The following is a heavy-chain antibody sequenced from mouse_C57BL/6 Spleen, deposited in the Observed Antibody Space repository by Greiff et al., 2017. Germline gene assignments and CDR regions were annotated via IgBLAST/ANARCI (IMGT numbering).Heavy chain of an antibody. CDR2: INPSNGGT. J-gene: IGHJ1*03. CDR3: ARWVIYYGNYWYFDV. V-gene: IGHV1-53*01. Sequence: VQLQQPGTELVKPGASVKLSCKASGYTFTGYWMHWVKQRPGQGLEWIGNINPSNGGTNYNEKFKSKATLTVDKSSSTAYMQLSSLTSEDSAVYYCARWVIYYGNYWYFDVWGTGTTVTVSS. CDR1: GYTFTGYW. D-gene: IGHD2-1*01.